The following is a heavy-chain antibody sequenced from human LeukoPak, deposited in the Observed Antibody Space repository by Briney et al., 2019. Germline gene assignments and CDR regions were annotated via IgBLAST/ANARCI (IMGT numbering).Heavy chain of an antibody. J-gene: IGHJ4*02. V-gene: IGHV3-23*01. CDR2: ISGGAGSA. CDR3: AKDGGYGSGNYYPDC. Sequence: GGSLRLSCAASGFTFSNYAMNWVRQPPGKGLEWVSSISGGAGSASYADSVKGRFTMSRDNSKNTLYLQMNSLRAEDTAVYYCAKDGGYGSGNYYPDCWGQGTLVTVSS. D-gene: IGHD3-10*01. CDR1: GFTFSNYA.